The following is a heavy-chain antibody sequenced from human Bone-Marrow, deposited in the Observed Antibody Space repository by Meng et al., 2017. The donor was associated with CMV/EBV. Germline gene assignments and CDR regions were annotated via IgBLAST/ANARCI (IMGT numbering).Heavy chain of an antibody. CDR1: GFTFNTYW. J-gene: IGHJ4*02. V-gene: IGHV3-48*04. CDR3: ARDLGHYCGGDCYSVGFDY. D-gene: IGHD2-21*01. CDR2: ISSSGSTI. Sequence: GESLKISCAASGFTFNTYWMTWVRQAQGKGLEWVSYISSSGSTIYYADSVKGRFTISRDNAKNSLYLQMNSLRAEDTAVYYCARDLGHYCGGDCYSVGFDYWGQGTLVTVSS.